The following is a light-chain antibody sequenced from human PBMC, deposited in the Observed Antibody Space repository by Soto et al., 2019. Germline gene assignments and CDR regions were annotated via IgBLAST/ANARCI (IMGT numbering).Light chain of an antibody. CDR3: QLCDYLPI. CDR2: DAS. J-gene: IGKJ3*01. V-gene: IGKV1-33*01. CDR1: QDITSY. Sequence: DLQMTQSPSSLSASVGDRVTITCQASQDITSYLNWYQHKPGKAPKLLIYDASILEAGVPPSFSGSGSGTDFTLTICSLQPEDVATYYCQLCDYLPIFGPGTTVDFK.